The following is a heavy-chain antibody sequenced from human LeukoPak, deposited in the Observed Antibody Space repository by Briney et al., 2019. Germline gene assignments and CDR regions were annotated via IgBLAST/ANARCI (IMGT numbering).Heavy chain of an antibody. CDR2: ISHDGINT. Sequence: GGSLRLSCAASGFTFSNYAMHWVRQDSGRGLDWVAVISHDGINTYYADSVKGRFTISRDNSKNTLYLQVNSLRVEDTAVYYCAKDQREAYRSVWARDFDHWGQGTLVTVSS. CDR1: GFTFSNYA. J-gene: IGHJ4*02. D-gene: IGHD6-19*01. V-gene: IGHV3-30*18. CDR3: AKDQREAYRSVWARDFDH.